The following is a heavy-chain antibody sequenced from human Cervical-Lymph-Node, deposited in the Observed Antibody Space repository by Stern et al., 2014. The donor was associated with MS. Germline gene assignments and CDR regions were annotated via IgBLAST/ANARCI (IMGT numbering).Heavy chain of an antibody. CDR1: GRTFNNYA. J-gene: IGHJ3*01. CDR2: IIPVFGTA. Sequence: QVQLVQSGAEVKKPGSSVKVSCQASGRTFNNYAISWVRQAPGQGLEWMGGIIPVFGTANYAQKFQDRVTLIADTSTSTVYMELSSLRSEDTAVYYCARGNTGSYYAFNFWGQGTMVTVSS. CDR3: ARGNTGSYYAFNF. V-gene: IGHV1-69*06. D-gene: IGHD3-10*01.